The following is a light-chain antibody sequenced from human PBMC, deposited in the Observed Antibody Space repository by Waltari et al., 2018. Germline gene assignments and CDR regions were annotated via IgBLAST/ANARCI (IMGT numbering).Light chain of an antibody. CDR2: DAS. J-gene: IGKJ5*01. Sequence: ENVLTQSPATLPLSPGERSTLSCRASQSVSSYLAWYQQKPGQAPMLLIYDASNRAPGIPARFSGSGSGTDFTLTISSLEPEDFAVYYCQHRGSWPRVTFGQGTRLEIK. V-gene: IGKV3-11*01. CDR1: QSVSSY. CDR3: QHRGSWPRVT.